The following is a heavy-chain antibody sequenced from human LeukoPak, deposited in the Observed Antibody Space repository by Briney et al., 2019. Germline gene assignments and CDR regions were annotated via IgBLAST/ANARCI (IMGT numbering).Heavy chain of an antibody. J-gene: IGHJ4*02. Sequence: SETLSLTCTVSDDSMTGYYWSWIRQPPGKGLECIGHIYYTGSTYYKPSLESRVTISVDTAKNQISLKLSSVTAADTAVYYCARYEESSTGYSASSPRHYFDHWGQGTLVTVSS. CDR2: IYYTGST. CDR3: ARYEESSTGYSASSPRHYFDH. D-gene: IGHD3-9*01. CDR1: DDSMTGYY. V-gene: IGHV4-59*01.